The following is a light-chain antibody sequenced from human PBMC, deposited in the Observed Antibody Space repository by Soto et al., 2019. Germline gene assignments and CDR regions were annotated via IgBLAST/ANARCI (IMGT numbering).Light chain of an antibody. J-gene: IGKJ1*01. CDR2: AAS. Sequence: DIQMTQSPSSLSASIGDRVTISCRASQDITTYLNWYQQKPGKAPKLLIYAASTLQSGVPSRFSGSGSGIAFTLSIKNVQPEDFAIYYGQQSSSTLWTFGQGTKVEVK. CDR3: QQSSSTLWT. V-gene: IGKV1-39*01. CDR1: QDITTY.